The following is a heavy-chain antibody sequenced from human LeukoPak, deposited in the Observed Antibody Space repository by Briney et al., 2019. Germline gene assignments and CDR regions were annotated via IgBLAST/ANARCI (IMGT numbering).Heavy chain of an antibody. Sequence: PSETLSLTCAVYGGSFSGYYWSWIRQPPGEGLEWIGEINHSGSTNYNPSLKSRVTISVDTSKNQFSLKLSSVTAADTAVYYCASGRQWLVRGGHYFDYWGQGTLVTVSS. CDR3: ASGRQWLVRGGHYFDY. J-gene: IGHJ4*02. D-gene: IGHD6-19*01. CDR2: INHSGST. V-gene: IGHV4-34*01. CDR1: GGSFSGYY.